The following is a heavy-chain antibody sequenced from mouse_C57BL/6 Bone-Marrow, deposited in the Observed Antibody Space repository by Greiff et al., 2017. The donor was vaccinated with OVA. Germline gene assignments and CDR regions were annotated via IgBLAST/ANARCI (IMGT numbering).Heavy chain of an antibody. V-gene: IGHV5-12*01. J-gene: IGHJ4*01. D-gene: IGHD1-1*01. CDR2: ISNGGGST. CDR3: ARPDYYGSSRAMDY. Sequence: EVQLVESGGGLVQPGGSLKLSCAASGFTFSDYYMYWVRQTPEKRLEWVAYISNGGGSTYYPDTVKGRFTISRDNAKNTLYLQMSRLKSEDTAMYYCARPDYYGSSRAMDYWGQGTSVTVSS. CDR1: GFTFSDYY.